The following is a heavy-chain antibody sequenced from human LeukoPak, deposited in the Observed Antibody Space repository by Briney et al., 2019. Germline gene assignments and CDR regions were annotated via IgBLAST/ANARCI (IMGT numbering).Heavy chain of an antibody. Sequence: SETLSLTCAVSGGSISSYYWSWIRQPPGKGLEWIGYIYYSGSTKYSPSLKSRVTISLNTSKTQFSLKLSSLTAADTAVYYCARHQGFSSGYYFDSWGQGTLVTVSS. J-gene: IGHJ4*02. CDR2: IYYSGST. CDR1: GGSISSYY. V-gene: IGHV4-59*08. CDR3: ARHQGFSSGYYFDS. D-gene: IGHD3-3*01.